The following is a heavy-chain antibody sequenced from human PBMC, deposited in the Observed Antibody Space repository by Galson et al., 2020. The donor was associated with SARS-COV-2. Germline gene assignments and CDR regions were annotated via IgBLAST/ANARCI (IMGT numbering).Heavy chain of an antibody. CDR1: GYPFTTYG. CDR3: ARDTAMLDY. Sequence: ASVKVSCKASGYPFTTYGVTWVRQAPGQGLEWMGWISVYNSNTMFGQKFQGRLTMMSDIPTSTVYLELRSLRHDDTAMYYCARDTAMLDYWGQGTLVTVSS. J-gene: IGHJ4*02. CDR2: ISVYNSNT. V-gene: IGHV1-18*04.